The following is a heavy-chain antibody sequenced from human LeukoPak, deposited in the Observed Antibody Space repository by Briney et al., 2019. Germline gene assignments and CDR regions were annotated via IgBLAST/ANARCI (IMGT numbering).Heavy chain of an antibody. CDR2: SSGCCGST. CDR3: ARDLEHLSGSGSYYNGDPLFQH. CDR1: GFTFSTYF. Sequence: PGGSLRLSCAASGFTFSTYFMSGGRRAPGEGREEGSASSGCCGSTYYADSVKGRVTISIDNSKNKLSLQMKSLGADHTAVYYSARDLEHLSGSGSYYNGDPLFQHWGQGTLVTVSS. V-gene: IGHV3-23*01. D-gene: IGHD3-10*01. J-gene: IGHJ1*01.